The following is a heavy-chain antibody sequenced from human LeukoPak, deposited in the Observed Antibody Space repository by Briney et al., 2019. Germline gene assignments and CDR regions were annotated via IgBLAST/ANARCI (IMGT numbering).Heavy chain of an antibody. Sequence: ASVKVSCKASGGTFSSYAISWVRQAPGQGLEWMGRIIPILGIANYAQKFQGRVTITADKSTSTAYMELSSLRSEDTAVYYCARDSGVAATVESEKRYGMDVWGQGTTVTVSS. V-gene: IGHV1-69*04. CDR1: GGTFSSYA. J-gene: IGHJ6*02. CDR2: IIPILGIA. CDR3: ARDSGVAATVESEKRYGMDV. D-gene: IGHD2-15*01.